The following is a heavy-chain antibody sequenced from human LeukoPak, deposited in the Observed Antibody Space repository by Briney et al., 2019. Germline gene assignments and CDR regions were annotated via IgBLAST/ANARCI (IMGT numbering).Heavy chain of an antibody. CDR2: MNPNSGNT. V-gene: IGHV1-8*03. D-gene: IGHD2/OR15-2a*01. Sequence: GASVKVSCKASGYTFTSYDINWVRQATGQGLEWMGWMNPNSGNTGYAQKFQGRVTITRNTSISTAYMELSSLRSEDTAVYYCARSGLPILAIPYYYYYSDVWGKGTTVTVSS. CDR1: GYTFTSYD. J-gene: IGHJ6*03. CDR3: ARSGLPILAIPYYYYYSDV.